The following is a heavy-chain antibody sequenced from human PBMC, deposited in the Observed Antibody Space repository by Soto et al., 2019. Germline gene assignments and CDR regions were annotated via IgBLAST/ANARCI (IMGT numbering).Heavy chain of an antibody. D-gene: IGHD2-21*02. V-gene: IGHV4-38-2*02. Sequence: SETLSLTCTVSGYSIRNGYYWGWIRQPPGKGLEWIGTIYHSGSTYYNPSLKSRVTISVDASENHFSLKLSSVTAADTAVYYCARVGPYCGGDCYSPPPWGQGTLVTVPQ. CDR2: IYHSGST. J-gene: IGHJ5*02. CDR1: GYSIRNGYY. CDR3: ARVGPYCGGDCYSPPP.